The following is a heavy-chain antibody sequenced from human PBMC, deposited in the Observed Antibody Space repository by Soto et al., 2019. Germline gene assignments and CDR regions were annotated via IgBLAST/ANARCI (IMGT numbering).Heavy chain of an antibody. CDR2: ISAYNGNT. CDR3: AKDRSKWELAPLDY. V-gene: IGHV1-18*01. D-gene: IGHD1-26*01. Sequence: ASVKVSCKASGYTFTSYGISWVRQAPGQGLEWMGWISAYNGNTNYAQKLQGRVTMTTDTSTSTAYMELRSLRSDDTAVYYCAKDRSKWELAPLDYWGQGTLVTVSS. CDR1: GYTFTSYG. J-gene: IGHJ4*02.